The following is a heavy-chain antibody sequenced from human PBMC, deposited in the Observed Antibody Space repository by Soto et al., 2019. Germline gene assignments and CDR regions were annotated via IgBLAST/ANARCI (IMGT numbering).Heavy chain of an antibody. CDR1: GGSISSYY. D-gene: IGHD4-17*01. J-gene: IGHJ6*02. CDR3: AREPSIVYGDYGEYYGMDV. Sequence: SETLSLTCTVSGGSISSYYWSWIRQPPGKGLEWIGYIYYSGSTNYNPSLKSRVTISVDTSKNQFSLKLSSVTAADTAVYYCAREPSIVYGDYGEYYGMDVWGQGTTVTVS. V-gene: IGHV4-59*01. CDR2: IYYSGST.